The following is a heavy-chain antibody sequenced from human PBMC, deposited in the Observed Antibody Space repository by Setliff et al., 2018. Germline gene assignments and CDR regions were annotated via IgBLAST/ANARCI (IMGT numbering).Heavy chain of an antibody. V-gene: IGHV4-59*02. CDR3: ARMSGFQYMDV. Sequence: KTSETLSLTCSVSGGAVSGDYWTWIRQPPGKGLEYIGYINYSGSTNYNPSLKSRVTISGDTSKNQVSLSLSSVTAADTAVYYCARMSGFQYMDVWGKGTTVTVSS. D-gene: IGHD3-3*01. CDR2: INYSGST. J-gene: IGHJ6*03. CDR1: GGAVSGDY.